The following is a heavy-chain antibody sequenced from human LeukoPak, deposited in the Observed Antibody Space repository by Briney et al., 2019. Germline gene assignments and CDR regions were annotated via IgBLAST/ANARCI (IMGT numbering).Heavy chain of an antibody. D-gene: IGHD3-9*01. J-gene: IGHJ4*02. CDR2: ISGSGGST. Sequence: GGSLRLSCAASGFTFSSYAMSWVRQAPGKGLEWVSAISGSGGSTYYADSVKGRFTISRDNSKNTLYLQMNSLRAEDTAVYYCAKDGERWGWYCDILTGPDYWGQGTLVTVSS. CDR3: AKDGERWGWYCDILTGPDY. V-gene: IGHV3-23*01. CDR1: GFTFSSYA.